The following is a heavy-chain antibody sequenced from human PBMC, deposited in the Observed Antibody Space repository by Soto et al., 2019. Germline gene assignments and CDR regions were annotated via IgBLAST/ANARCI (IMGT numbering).Heavy chain of an antibody. CDR1: GYRFTNYW. V-gene: IGHV5-51*01. CDR3: ARHDTVNRYYYYGLDV. D-gene: IGHD4-4*01. Sequence: GESLKISCKGSGYRFTNYWIAWVRQMPEKGLEWMGIIYPADSETRYSPSFQGQVTISADKSINTAYLQWSSLKASDTAIYYCARHDTVNRYYYYGLDVWGQGTTVTVSS. CDR2: IYPADSET. J-gene: IGHJ6*02.